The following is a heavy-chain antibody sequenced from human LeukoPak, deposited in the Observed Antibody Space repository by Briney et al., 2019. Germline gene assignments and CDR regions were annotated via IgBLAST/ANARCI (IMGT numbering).Heavy chain of an antibody. D-gene: IGHD5-12*01. V-gene: IGHV3-48*01. CDR1: GFTFTSYS. Sequence: GGSLRLSCEVSGFTFTSYSMTWVRQVPGKGLEWIAYITATSNTFYYADSVKGRFTISRDNARNSLFLQMHSLTVEDTAVYYCARSLSGYAPLSAFWGHGTLVTVS. CDR3: ARSLSGYAPLSAF. J-gene: IGHJ4*01. CDR2: ITATSNTF.